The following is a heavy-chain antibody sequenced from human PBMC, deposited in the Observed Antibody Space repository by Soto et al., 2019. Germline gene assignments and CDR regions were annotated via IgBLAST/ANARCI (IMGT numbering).Heavy chain of an antibody. CDR3: ARDAEVNWNYPNWFDP. CDR2: ISAYNGNT. Sequence: GASVKVSCKASGYTFTSYGISWVRQAPGQGLEWMGWISAYNGNTNYAQKLQGRVTMTTDTSTSTAYMELRSLRSDDTAVYYCARDAEVNWNYPNWFDPWGQGTLVTVSS. J-gene: IGHJ5*02. V-gene: IGHV1-18*04. CDR1: GYTFTSYG. D-gene: IGHD1-7*01.